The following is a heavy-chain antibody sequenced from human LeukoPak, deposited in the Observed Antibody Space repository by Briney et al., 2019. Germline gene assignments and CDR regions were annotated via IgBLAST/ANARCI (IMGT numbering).Heavy chain of an antibody. D-gene: IGHD2-2*01. V-gene: IGHV3-30-3*01. CDR3: AREGGYCSSTSCLREN. CDR1: GFTFSSYA. CDR2: ISYDGSNK. J-gene: IGHJ4*02. Sequence: PGGSLRLSCAASGFTFSSYAMHWVRQAPGKGLEWVAVISYDGSNKYYADSVKGRFTISRDNSKNTLYLQMNSLRAEDTAVYYCAREGGYCSSTSCLRENWGQGTLVTVSS.